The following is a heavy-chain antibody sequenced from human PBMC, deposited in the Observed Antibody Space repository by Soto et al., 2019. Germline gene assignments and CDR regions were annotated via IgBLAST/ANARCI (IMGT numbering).Heavy chain of an antibody. Sequence: GGYLRLSCAASVFTFSSYTMDWVRQAPGIGLEWVSSISSSSSYIYYADSVKGRFTISRDNAKNSLYLQMNSLRAEDTAVYYCARLGGYCSGGSCTYGMDVWGQGTPVTVSS. CDR3: ARLGGYCSGGSCTYGMDV. CDR1: VFTFSSYT. J-gene: IGHJ6*02. D-gene: IGHD2-15*01. V-gene: IGHV3-21*01. CDR2: ISSSSSYI.